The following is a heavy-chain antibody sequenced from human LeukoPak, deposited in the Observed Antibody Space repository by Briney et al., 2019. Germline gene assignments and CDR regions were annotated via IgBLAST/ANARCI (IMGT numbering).Heavy chain of an antibody. D-gene: IGHD6-25*01. J-gene: IGHJ1*01. V-gene: IGHV1-2*02. Sequence: AAVKVPCKASGYTFTGYYIYWVRQAPGQGLEWMGWINPNSGGTNYAQKFQGRVTMTREMSISTAYMELSRLRSDDTAVYYCARGQRLASNWDQGTVVTVSS. CDR3: ARGQRLASN. CDR1: GYTFTGYY. CDR2: INPNSGGT.